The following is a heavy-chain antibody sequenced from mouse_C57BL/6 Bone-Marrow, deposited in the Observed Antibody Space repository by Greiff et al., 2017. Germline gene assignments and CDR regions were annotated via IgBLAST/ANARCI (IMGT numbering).Heavy chain of an antibody. CDR3: ARLDYDYVFFAY. D-gene: IGHD2-4*01. J-gene: IGHJ3*01. Sequence: QVQLQQPGAELVKPGASVKLSCKASGYTFTSYWMHWVKQRPGQGLEWMGMIHPNSGSTNYNETFKSKATLTVDKSSSTAYMQLSSLTSEDSAVYYCARLDYDYVFFAYWGQGTLVTVSA. CDR2: IHPNSGST. V-gene: IGHV1-64*01. CDR1: GYTFTSYW.